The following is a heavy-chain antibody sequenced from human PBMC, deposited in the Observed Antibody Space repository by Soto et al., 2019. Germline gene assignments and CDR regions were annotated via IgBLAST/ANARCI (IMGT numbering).Heavy chain of an antibody. Sequence: ASETLSLTCTVSGGSVSSGAYYWSWIRQPPGKGLEWIGYIYYSGNPNYNPSLKSRVTISVETSKNQFSLKLRSLIAADTGVYYSARGXRHLDSSDYGSLGYWGQGTLLTVSS. V-gene: IGHV4-61*08. CDR3: ARGXRHLDSSDYGSLGY. D-gene: IGHD3-22*01. J-gene: IGHJ4*02. CDR1: GGSVSSGAYY. CDR2: IYYSGNP.